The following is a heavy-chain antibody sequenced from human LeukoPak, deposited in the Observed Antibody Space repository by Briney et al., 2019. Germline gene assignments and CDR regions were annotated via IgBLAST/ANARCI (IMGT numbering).Heavy chain of an antibody. J-gene: IGHJ4*02. Sequence: GESLKISCKGSGYSFTTYWIGWVRQVPGKGLEWMGIIYPGDSDTRYSPSFQGQVTISADKSISTAYLQWSSLKASDTAMYYCARTGIGGIAAAGLDYWGQGTLVTVSS. V-gene: IGHV5-51*01. CDR2: IYPGDSDT. CDR1: GYSFTTYW. D-gene: IGHD6-13*01. CDR3: ARTGIGGIAAAGLDY.